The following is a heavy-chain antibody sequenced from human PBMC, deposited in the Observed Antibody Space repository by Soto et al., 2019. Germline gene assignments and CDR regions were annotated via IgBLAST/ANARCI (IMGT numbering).Heavy chain of an antibody. CDR1: GGSISSSSYY. CDR3: ARDIGSFAYGEGY. Sequence: SETLSLTCTVSGGSISSSSYYWGWIRQPPGKGLEWIGSIYYSGSTYYNPSLKSRVTISVDTSKNQFSLKLSSVTAADTAVYYCARDIGSFAYGEGYWGQGIQVTAPQ. J-gene: IGHJ4*02. CDR2: IYYSGST. V-gene: IGHV4-39*02. D-gene: IGHD3-10*01.